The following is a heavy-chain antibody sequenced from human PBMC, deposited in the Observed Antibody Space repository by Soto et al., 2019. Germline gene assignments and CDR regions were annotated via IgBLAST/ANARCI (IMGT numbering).Heavy chain of an antibody. CDR1: GFTFSSYA. D-gene: IGHD3-10*01. CDR3: AKVPTYYYGSGSYCGY. V-gene: IGHV3-23*01. J-gene: IGHJ4*02. CDR2: ISGSGGST. Sequence: PGGSLRLSCAASGFTFSSYAMSWVRQAPGKGLEWVSAISGSGGSTYYADSVKGRFTISRDNSKNTLYLQMNSLRAEDTAVYYCAKVPTYYYGSGSYCGYWGQGTLVTVSS.